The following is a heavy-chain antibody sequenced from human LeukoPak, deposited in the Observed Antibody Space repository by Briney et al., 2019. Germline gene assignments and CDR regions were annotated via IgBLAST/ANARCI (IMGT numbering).Heavy chain of an antibody. D-gene: IGHD1-26*01. CDR1: GFRFSSYT. CDR3: AKGVGGVGATTNY. CDR2: IKRSTDGGTT. V-gene: IGHV3-15*01. J-gene: IGHJ4*02. Sequence: GGSLRLSCAASGFRFSSYTMHWVRQAPGKGLEWVGRIKRSTDGGTTDYAAPVKGRFTISRDDSKNTLYLQMNSLRAEDTAVYYCAKGVGGVGATTNYWGQGTLVTVSS.